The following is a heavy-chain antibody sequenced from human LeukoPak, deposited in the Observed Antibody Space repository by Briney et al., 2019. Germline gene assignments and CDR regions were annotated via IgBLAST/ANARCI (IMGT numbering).Heavy chain of an antibody. J-gene: IGHJ6*02. CDR1: GGSISSYY. CDR2: IYYSGST. D-gene: IGHD2-8*01. CDR3: ARAAGVYHYYYGMDV. V-gene: IGHV4-59*01. Sequence: PSETLSLTCTVPGGSISSYYWSWIRQPPGKGLEWIGYIYYSGSTNYNPSLKSRVTISVDTSKNQFSLKLSSVTAADTAVYYCARAAGVYHYYYGMDVWGQGTTVTVSS.